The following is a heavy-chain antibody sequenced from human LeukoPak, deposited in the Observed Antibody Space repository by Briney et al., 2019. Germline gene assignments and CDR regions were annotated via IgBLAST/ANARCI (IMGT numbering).Heavy chain of an antibody. D-gene: IGHD3-22*01. Sequence: PGGSLRLSCAVSGFTFSRYWMSWVRQAPGKGLEWVANIKQDGGEIYYVDSVKGRFTISRDNAKNSLYLQMNSLRAEDTAVYFCARDKSTYFESSGSRFDNWGQGTLVTVSS. CDR2: IKQDGGEI. J-gene: IGHJ4*02. CDR3: ARDKSTYFESSGSRFDN. CDR1: GFTFSRYW. V-gene: IGHV3-7*01.